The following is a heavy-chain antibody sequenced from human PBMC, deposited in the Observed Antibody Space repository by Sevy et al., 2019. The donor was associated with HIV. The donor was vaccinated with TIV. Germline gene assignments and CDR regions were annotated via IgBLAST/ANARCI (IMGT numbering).Heavy chain of an antibody. CDR2: FSFGCGRI. CDR3: ARDGCIQPDDY. CDR1: GFTFAKYS. Sequence: GGSLRLSCAASGFTFAKYSMSWVRQAPGKGLEWVSTFSFGCGRINYADSVKGRSTISRDDSKNTLFLQMNSLRAEDTATYFWARDGCIQPDDYWGQGTLVTVSS. J-gene: IGHJ4*02. D-gene: IGHD2-8*01. V-gene: IGHV3-23*01.